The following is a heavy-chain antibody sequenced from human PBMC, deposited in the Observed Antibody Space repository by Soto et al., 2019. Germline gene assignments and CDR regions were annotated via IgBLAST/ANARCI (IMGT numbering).Heavy chain of an antibody. CDR1: SDSVSSGSYY. Sequence: QVQLQESGPGLLKPSETLSLTCAVSSDSVSSGSYYWSWIRQPPGKGLEWIGYIYYSGDTIYNPSLKSRVTISVDTSKNQFSLKLSSVTAADTAVYYCARGYDFWSGQIDFWGQGTLVTVSS. J-gene: IGHJ4*02. V-gene: IGHV4-61*01. CDR2: IYYSGDT. D-gene: IGHD3-3*01. CDR3: ARGYDFWSGQIDF.